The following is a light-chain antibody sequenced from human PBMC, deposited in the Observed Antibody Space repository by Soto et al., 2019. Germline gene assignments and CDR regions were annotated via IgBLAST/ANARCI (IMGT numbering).Light chain of an antibody. CDR2: GAS. V-gene: IGKV3-15*01. Sequence: EIVMTQSPATLSVSPGERATLSFSASRSVSSNLAWYQQKPGQAPRLLIYGASTRATGIPARFSGSGSGTDFTLTINKLEPEDFAVYYCQQYNNWPPTFGQGTKVDI. CDR1: RSVSSN. CDR3: QQYNNWPPT. J-gene: IGKJ1*01.